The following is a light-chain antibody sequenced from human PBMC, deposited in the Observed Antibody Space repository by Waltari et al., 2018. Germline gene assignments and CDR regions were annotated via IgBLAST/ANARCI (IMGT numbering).Light chain of an antibody. V-gene: IGKV3-20*01. CDR2: GAS. J-gene: IGKJ4*01. CDR1: QTVTYNL. Sequence: EIVLTQSPGTLSLSPGERATLSCRASQTVTYNLLNWYQQKPGQAPRLLIHGASSRATGIPDRFSGSGSGTDFTLTISRLEPDDFAVYYCQQYDGLVLTFGGGTKVEI. CDR3: QQYDGLVLT.